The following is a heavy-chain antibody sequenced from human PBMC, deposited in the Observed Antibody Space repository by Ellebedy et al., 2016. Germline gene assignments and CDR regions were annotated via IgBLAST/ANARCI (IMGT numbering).Heavy chain of an antibody. J-gene: IGHJ6*02. Sequence: ASVKVSXKASGYTFTSYGISWVRQAPGQGLEWMGWISAYNGNTNYAQKLQGRVTMTTDTSTSTAYMELRSLRSEDTAVYYCARTVVVTAIRYYYEYGMDVWGQGTTVTVSS. CDR1: GYTFTSYG. V-gene: IGHV1-18*01. D-gene: IGHD2-21*02. CDR3: ARTVVVTAIRYYYEYGMDV. CDR2: ISAYNGNT.